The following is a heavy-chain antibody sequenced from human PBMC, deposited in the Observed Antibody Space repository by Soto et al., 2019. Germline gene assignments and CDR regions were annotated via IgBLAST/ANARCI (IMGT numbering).Heavy chain of an antibody. CDR3: ARDSWGMDV. J-gene: IGHJ6*02. V-gene: IGHV3-30-3*01. CDR1: GLTFSTYA. Sequence: GGSLRLSCTASGLTFSTYAMHWVRQAPGKGLEWVAVISYDRSNKYYADSVKGRSTVSRDNSNSTLDLQMNSLRVEDTAVYYCARDSWGMDVWGQGTTVTVSS. CDR2: ISYDRSNK.